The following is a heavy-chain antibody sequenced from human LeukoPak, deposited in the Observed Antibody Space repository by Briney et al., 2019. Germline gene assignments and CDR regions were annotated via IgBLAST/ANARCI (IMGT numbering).Heavy chain of an antibody. J-gene: IGHJ3*02. CDR3: GXXXXXRVYYDSSGYYHAAFDI. CDR1: GYTLTGHH. Sequence: ASVKVSCKASGYTLTGHHVHWVRQAPGQGLEWMGWINPDTGGTNYAQKVQGRVTMTTDTSTSTAYMELRRLRSDDTAVDYCGXXXXXRVYYDSSGYYHAAFDIWGQGTMVTVSS. V-gene: IGHV1-2*02. CDR2: INPDTGGT. D-gene: IGHD3-22*01.